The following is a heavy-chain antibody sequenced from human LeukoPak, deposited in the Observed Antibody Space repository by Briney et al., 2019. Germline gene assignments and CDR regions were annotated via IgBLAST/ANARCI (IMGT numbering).Heavy chain of an antibody. J-gene: IGHJ4*02. CDR1: GYAFTSYH. Sequence: GASVKVSCKASGYAFTSYHIHWVRQAPGQGFEWMGIINPSGGSTSYAQKFQGRVTMTRDTSTSTVYMELSSLRSEDTAVYYCARERSSGSRPMYYFDYWGQGTLVTVSS. V-gene: IGHV1-46*01. CDR2: INPSGGST. D-gene: IGHD6-19*01. CDR3: ARERSSGSRPMYYFDY.